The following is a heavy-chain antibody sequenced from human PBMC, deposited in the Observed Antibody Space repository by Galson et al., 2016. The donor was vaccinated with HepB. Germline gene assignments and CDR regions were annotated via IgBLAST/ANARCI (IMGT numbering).Heavy chain of an antibody. V-gene: IGHV1-18*01. CDR2: ISTYSGNT. D-gene: IGHD2/OR15-2a*01. CDR3: ARDVQYRFDS. Sequence: SVQVSCKASGYTFTTSGISCVRQAPGQGLEWMGWISTYSGNTKYAQKFQGGLTLTTDSSTTTAYMELRSLRFDDTALYYCARDVQYRFDSWGQGTLVTVSS. CDR1: GYTFTTSG. J-gene: IGHJ4*02.